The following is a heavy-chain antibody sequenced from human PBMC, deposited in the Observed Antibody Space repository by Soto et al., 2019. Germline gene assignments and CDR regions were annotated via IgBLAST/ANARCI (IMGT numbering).Heavy chain of an antibody. D-gene: IGHD4-17*01. CDR2: IIPIFGTA. V-gene: IGHV1-69*01. CDR1: GGTFSSYA. J-gene: IGHJ6*02. Sequence: QVQLVQSGAEVKKPGSSVKVSCKASGGTFSSYAISWVRQAPGQGLEWMGGIIPIFGTANYAQKFQGRVTITAHESTSTAYMELSSLRSEDTAVYYCARDVKSTVLTTGSYYYYYGMDVWRQGTTFTVSS. CDR3: ARDVKSTVLTTGSYYYYYGMDV.